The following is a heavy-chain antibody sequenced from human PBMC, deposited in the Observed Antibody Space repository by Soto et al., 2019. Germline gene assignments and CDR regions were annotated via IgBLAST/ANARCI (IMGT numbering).Heavy chain of an antibody. D-gene: IGHD2-21*02. CDR3: ARSRIGIVVVTAQIYYGMDF. V-gene: IGHV1-2*04. CDR1: GYTFTGYY. CDR2: INPNSGGT. Sequence: GASVKVSCKASGYTFTGYYMHWVRQAPGQGLEWMGWINPNSGGTNYAQKFQGWVTMTRDTSISTAYMELSRLRSDDTAVYYCARSRIGIVVVTAQIYYGMDFWGQGTTVTVSS. J-gene: IGHJ6*02.